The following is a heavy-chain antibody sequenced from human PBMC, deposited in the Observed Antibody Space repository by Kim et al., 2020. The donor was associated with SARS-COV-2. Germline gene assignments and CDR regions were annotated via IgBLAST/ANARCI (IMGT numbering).Heavy chain of an antibody. Sequence: GESLKISCKGSGYSFTSYWIGWVRQMPGKGLEWMGIIYPGDSDTRYSPSFQGQVTISADKSISTAYLQWSSLKASDTAMYYCARHGDSSSWYGPDQPGDYWGQGTLVTVSS. CDR1: GYSFTSYW. V-gene: IGHV5-51*01. CDR3: ARHGDSSSWYGPDQPGDY. J-gene: IGHJ4*02. CDR2: IYPGDSDT. D-gene: IGHD6-13*01.